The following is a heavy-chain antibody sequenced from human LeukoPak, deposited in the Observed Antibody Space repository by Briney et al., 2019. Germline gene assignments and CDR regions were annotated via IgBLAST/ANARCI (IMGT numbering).Heavy chain of an antibody. D-gene: IGHD7-27*01. V-gene: IGHV3-7*01. J-gene: IGHJ5*02. Sequence: GGSLRLSCAASRFSISTYWMSWVRQAPGKGLEWVANIREDGSEKYYVDSVKGRFTISRDNAKNSLYLQMNSLRAEDSAVYYCVRDPALGVSWGQGTLVIVSS. CDR3: VRDPALGVS. CDR1: RFSISTYW. CDR2: IREDGSEK.